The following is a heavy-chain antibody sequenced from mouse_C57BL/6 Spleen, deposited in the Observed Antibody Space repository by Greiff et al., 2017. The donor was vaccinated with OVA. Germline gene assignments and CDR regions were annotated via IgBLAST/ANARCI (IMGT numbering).Heavy chain of an antibody. CDR1: FFSFMVCA. CDR3: ARSGGYYYAIDY. D-gene: IGHD2-2*01. Sequence: QVQLQQSGAELVRPGSSVKLSCKASFFSFMVCAMHWVNQRPGHGLEWIGSFTMYSDATEYSENFKGKATLTANTSSSTAYMELSSLTSEDSAVYYCARSGGYYYAIDYCGQGTSVIVSS. J-gene: IGHJ4*01. CDR2: FTMYSDAT. V-gene: IGHV1-49*01.